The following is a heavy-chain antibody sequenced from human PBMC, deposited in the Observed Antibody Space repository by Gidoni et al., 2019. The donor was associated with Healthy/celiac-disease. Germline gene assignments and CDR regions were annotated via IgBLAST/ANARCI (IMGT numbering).Heavy chain of an antibody. CDR1: GFTCSSYE. D-gene: IGHD3-9*01. V-gene: IGHV3-48*03. Sequence: EVQLVDSGGGLVQPGGSLRLYCAASGFTCSSYEMNWVRQAPWKGLEWVSYISSRGSTRYYADSVKGRFTLSRDNAKTSLYLQMNSLRAEDTAVYYCASIRYFDYYYMDVWGKGTTVTVSS. CDR3: ASIRYFDYYYMDV. J-gene: IGHJ6*03. CDR2: ISSRGSTR.